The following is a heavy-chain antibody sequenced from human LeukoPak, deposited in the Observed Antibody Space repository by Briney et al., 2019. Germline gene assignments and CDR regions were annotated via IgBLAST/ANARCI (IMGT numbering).Heavy chain of an antibody. CDR2: ISSSSSYI. J-gene: IGHJ4*02. Sequence: GGSLRLSCAASGFTFSSYSMNWVRQAPGKGLEWVSSISSSSSYIYYADSVKGRFTISRDNAKNSLYLQMNSLRAEVTAVYYCARTSPYCSSTSCYPFDYWGQGTLVTVSS. V-gene: IGHV3-21*01. CDR3: ARTSPYCSSTSCYPFDY. CDR1: GFTFSSYS. D-gene: IGHD2-2*01.